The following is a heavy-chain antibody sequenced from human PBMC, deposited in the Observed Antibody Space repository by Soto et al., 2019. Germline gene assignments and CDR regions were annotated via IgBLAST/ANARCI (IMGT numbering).Heavy chain of an antibody. J-gene: IGHJ5*02. CDR2: IYYSGST. Sequence: NPSETLSLTCTVSGGSISSYYWSWIRQPPGKGLEWIGYIYYSGSTNYNPSLKSRVTIPVDTSKNQFSLKLSSVTAADTAVYYCARVVGYFGGAARVVWFDPWGQGTLVTVSS. V-gene: IGHV4-59*01. CDR1: GGSISSYY. D-gene: IGHD6-6*01. CDR3: ARVVGYFGGAARVVWFDP.